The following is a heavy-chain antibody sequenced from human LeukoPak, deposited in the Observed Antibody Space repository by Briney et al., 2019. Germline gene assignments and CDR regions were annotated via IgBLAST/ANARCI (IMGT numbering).Heavy chain of an antibody. D-gene: IGHD3-10*01. J-gene: IGHJ5*02. CDR3: ARRTMVRGVRNWFDP. CDR2: IIPIFGTA. V-gene: IGHV1-69*06. Sequence: SVKVSCKASGGTFSRYAISWVRQAPGQGLEWMGGIIPIFGTANYAQKFQGRVTITADKSTSTAYMELSSLRSEDTAVYYCARRTMVRGVRNWFDPRGQGTLVTVSS. CDR1: GGTFSRYA.